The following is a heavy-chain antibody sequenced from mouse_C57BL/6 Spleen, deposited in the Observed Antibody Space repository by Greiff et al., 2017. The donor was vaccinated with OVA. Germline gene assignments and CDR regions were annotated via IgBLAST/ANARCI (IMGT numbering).Heavy chain of an antibody. D-gene: IGHD1-1*01. J-gene: IGHJ1*03. V-gene: IGHV5-16*02. CDR3: ARRYGSTHWYFDV. Sequence: EVMLVESEGGLVQPGSSMKLSCTASGFTFSDYYMAWVRQVPEKGLEWVANINYDGSSTYYLDSLKSRFIISRDNAKNILYLQISSLKSEDTATYYCARRYGSTHWYFDVWGTGTTVTVSS. CDR2: INYDGSST. CDR1: GFTFSDYY.